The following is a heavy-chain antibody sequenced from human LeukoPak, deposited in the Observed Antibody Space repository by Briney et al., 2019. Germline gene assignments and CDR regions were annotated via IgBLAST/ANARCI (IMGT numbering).Heavy chain of an antibody. D-gene: IGHD3-10*01. V-gene: IGHV3-21*01. J-gene: IGHJ6*03. CDR2: ISSSSSYI. CDR1: GLTFSIDS. Sequence: GGSLRLFCAPSGLTFSIDSMNWARHAPGKGLEWVSSISSSSSYIYYADSVKGRFPISRDNAKNTLYLQMNSLRAEDTAVYYCAREGGYYGSGRTHYYYYMDVWGKGTTVTVSS. CDR3: AREGGYYGSGRTHYYYYMDV.